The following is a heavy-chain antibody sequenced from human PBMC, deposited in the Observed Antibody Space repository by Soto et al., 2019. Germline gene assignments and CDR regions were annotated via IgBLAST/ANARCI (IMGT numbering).Heavy chain of an antibody. CDR2: IYHSGST. Sequence: ASETLSLTCAVSGGSISSRNWWSWVRQPPGKGLEWIGEIYHSGSTNYNPSLKSRVTISVDKSKNQFSLKLSSVTAADTAVYYCASTGSITVGAFDIWGQGTIVTVSS. V-gene: IGHV4-4*02. J-gene: IGHJ3*02. D-gene: IGHD2-2*01. CDR3: ASTGSITVGAFDI. CDR1: GGSISSRNW.